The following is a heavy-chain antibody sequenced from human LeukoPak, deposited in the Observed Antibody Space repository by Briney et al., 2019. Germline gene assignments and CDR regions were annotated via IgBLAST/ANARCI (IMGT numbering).Heavy chain of an antibody. CDR3: ARDRGHSGSYYQRYYGMDV. J-gene: IGHJ6*02. CDR2: INHNGNVN. D-gene: IGHD1-26*01. CDR1: GFTFSSYW. Sequence: GGSLRLSCAASGFTFSSYWMNWARQAPGKGLEWVASINHNGNVNYYVDSVKGRFTISRDNAKNSLYLQMNSLRAEDTAVYYCARDRGHSGSYYQRYYGMDVWGQGTTVTVSS. V-gene: IGHV3-7*01.